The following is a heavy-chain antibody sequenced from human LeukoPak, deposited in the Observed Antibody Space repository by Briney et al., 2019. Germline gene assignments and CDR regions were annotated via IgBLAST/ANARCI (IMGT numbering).Heavy chain of an antibody. CDR1: GGSISSYY. V-gene: IGHV4-59*01. CDR3: ARRPNWGPVFDH. Sequence: PSETLSLTCTVSGGSISSYYWGWIRQPPGKGLEWIGYIFYNGSTNYNPSLKSRVTISIDTSKNQFSLNLSSVTAADTAVYYCARRPNWGPVFDHWGQGTLVTVSS. D-gene: IGHD7-27*01. J-gene: IGHJ4*02. CDR2: IFYNGST.